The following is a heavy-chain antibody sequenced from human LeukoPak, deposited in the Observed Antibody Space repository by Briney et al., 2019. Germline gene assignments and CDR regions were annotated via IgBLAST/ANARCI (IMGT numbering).Heavy chain of an antibody. Sequence: GGSLRLSCAASGFTFSSYGMHWVRHAPGRGLEWVAVIWYDGSNKYYADSVKGRFTISRDNSKNTLYLQMNSLRAEDTAVYYCARETNGDYPYYFDYWGQGTLVTVSS. J-gene: IGHJ4*02. CDR2: IWYDGSNK. CDR1: GFTFSSYG. D-gene: IGHD4-17*01. V-gene: IGHV3-33*01. CDR3: ARETNGDYPYYFDY.